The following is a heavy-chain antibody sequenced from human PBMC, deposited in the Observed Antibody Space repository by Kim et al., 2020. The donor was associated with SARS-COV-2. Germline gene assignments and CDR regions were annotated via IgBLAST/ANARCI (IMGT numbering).Heavy chain of an antibody. Sequence: ASVKVSCKASGYTFTSYYMHWVRQAPGQGLEWMGIINPSGGSTSYAQKFQGRVTMTRDTSTSTVYMELSSLRSEDTAVYYCARDGDSFWSGPPFDYWGQGTLVTVSS. D-gene: IGHD3-3*01. CDR2: INPSGGST. J-gene: IGHJ4*02. V-gene: IGHV1-46*01. CDR1: GYTFTSYY. CDR3: ARDGDSFWSGPPFDY.